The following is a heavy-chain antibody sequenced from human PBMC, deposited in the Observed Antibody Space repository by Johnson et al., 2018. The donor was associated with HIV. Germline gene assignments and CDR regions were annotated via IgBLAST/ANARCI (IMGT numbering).Heavy chain of an antibody. CDR1: GFTFSNYA. J-gene: IGHJ3*01. Sequence: QVQLVESGGGVVQPGRSLRLSCAASGFTFSNYAMHWVRQAPGKGLEWLSVISYDGSYKYYADSVKGRLTISRDNSKNTLYLQMGSLRAEDMAVYYCARDPLENDYIWGQGAFDVWGQGTMVTVSS. V-gene: IGHV3-30*14. D-gene: IGHD3-16*01. CDR3: ARDPLENDYIWGQGAFDV. CDR2: ISYDGSYK.